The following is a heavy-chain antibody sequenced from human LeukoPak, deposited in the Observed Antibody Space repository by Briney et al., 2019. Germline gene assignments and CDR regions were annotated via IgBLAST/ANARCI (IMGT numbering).Heavy chain of an antibody. V-gene: IGHV3-7*01. J-gene: IGHJ4*02. CDR2: IKQDGSEM. CDR1: GFTFSNYW. D-gene: IGHD7-27*01. CDR3: GRTGDLSDY. Sequence: GGSLRLSCAASGASGFTFSNYWMSWVRQAPGKGLEWVANIKQDGSEMYYVDSVKGRLTISRDNAENSLYLQMNSLRADDTAVYYCGRTGDLSDYWGQGTLVTVSS.